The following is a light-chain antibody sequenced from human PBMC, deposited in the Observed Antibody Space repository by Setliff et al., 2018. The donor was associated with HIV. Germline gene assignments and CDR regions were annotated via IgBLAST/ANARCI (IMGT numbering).Light chain of an antibody. J-gene: IGLJ1*01. Sequence: ALTQPASVSGSPGQSITISCTGTSSDVGAYNYVSWYQQYPGKAPKLMIYEVSNRPSGVSNRFSGSKAGNTASLTISGLHAEDEADYYCCSYTSRNTDVFGTGTKVTVL. CDR3: CSYTSRNTDV. CDR2: EVS. CDR1: SSDVGAYNY. V-gene: IGLV2-14*01.